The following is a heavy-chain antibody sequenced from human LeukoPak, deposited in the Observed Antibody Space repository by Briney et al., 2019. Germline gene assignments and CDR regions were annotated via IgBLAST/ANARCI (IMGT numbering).Heavy chain of an antibody. V-gene: IGHV4-59*01. CDR2: VFYSGDT. Sequence: SETLSLTCTVSVGYISSYYWSWIRQSPGEGREWIGNVFYSGDTNYNPSLKSRVTMSITTSNNHFSLHLTSVTAADTAVYFCASGTVSGVITPYSFHHWGHGTLVTVSS. J-gene: IGHJ4*01. CDR1: VGYISSYY. D-gene: IGHD3-3*01. CDR3: ASGTVSGVITPYSFHH.